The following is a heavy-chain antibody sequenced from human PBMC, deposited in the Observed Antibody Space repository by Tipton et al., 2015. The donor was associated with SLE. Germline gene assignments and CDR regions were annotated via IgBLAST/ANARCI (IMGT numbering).Heavy chain of an antibody. J-gene: IGHJ5*02. CDR3: ARALGAAAGRGPSWFDP. V-gene: IGHV4-34*01. D-gene: IGHD6-13*01. CDR1: GGSFSGCY. Sequence: TLSLTCAVYGGSFSGCYWSWIRQPPGKGLEWIGEINHSGSTNYNPSLKSRVTISVDTSKNQFSLKLNSVTAADTAVYYCARALGAAAGRGPSWFDPWGQGTLVTVSS. CDR2: INHSGST.